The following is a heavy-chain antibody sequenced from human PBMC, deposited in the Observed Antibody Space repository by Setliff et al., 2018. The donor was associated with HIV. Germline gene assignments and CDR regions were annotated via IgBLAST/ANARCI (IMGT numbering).Heavy chain of an antibody. V-gene: IGHV3-7*03. J-gene: IGHJ4*02. Sequence: LRLSCAASGFTFSSYWMSWVRQAPGKGLEWVANIKQDGSEKYYVDSVKGRFTISRDNAKNSLYLQMNSLRAEDTAVYYCARDYYYDSSGYSGPGYWGQGTLVTVSS. CDR1: GFTFSSYW. CDR2: IKQDGSEK. CDR3: ARDYYYDSSGYSGPGY. D-gene: IGHD3-22*01.